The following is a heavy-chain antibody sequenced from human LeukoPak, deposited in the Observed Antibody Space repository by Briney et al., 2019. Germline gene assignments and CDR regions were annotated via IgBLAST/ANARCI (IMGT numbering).Heavy chain of an antibody. D-gene: IGHD3-22*01. CDR2: INHSGST. CDR3: ARGNYYDITGVFDY. CDR1: GGSFSGYY. V-gene: IGHV4-34*01. Sequence: SETLSLTCAVYGGSFSGYYWSWIRQPPGKGLEWIGEINHSGSTNYNPSLKSRVTISVDTSKNQFSLKLSSVTAADTAVYYCARGNYYDITGVFDYWGQGTLVTVSS. J-gene: IGHJ4*02.